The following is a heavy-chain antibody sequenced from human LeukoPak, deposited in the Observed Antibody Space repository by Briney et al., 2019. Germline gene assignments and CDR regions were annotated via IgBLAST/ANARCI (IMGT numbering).Heavy chain of an antibody. CDR1: GFTFDDYG. CDR3: ARVYYGSGSYLFDY. D-gene: IGHD3-10*01. V-gene: IGHV3-20*01. Sequence: GGSLRLSCAASGFTFDDYGMSWVRQAPGKGLEWGSGINWNGGSTGYADSVKGRFTISRDNAKNSLYLQMNSLRAEDTALYHCARVYYGSGSYLFDYWGQGTLVTVSS. CDR2: INWNGGST. J-gene: IGHJ4*02.